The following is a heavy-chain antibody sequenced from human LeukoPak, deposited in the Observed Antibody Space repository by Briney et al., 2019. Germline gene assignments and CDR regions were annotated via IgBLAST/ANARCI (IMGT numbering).Heavy chain of an antibody. D-gene: IGHD3-10*01. CDR2: ISYDGNNK. V-gene: IGHV3-30*18. Sequence: GGSPRLSCAASGFTFSSYAMSWGRQAPGKGLEWVALISYDGNNKDYGDSVKGRFTISRDNSKNTLYLQMNSLRPEDTAVYYCAKASYYGSGSYSYCDYWGQGTLVTVSS. CDR3: AKASYYGSGSYSYCDY. CDR1: GFTFSSYA. J-gene: IGHJ4*02.